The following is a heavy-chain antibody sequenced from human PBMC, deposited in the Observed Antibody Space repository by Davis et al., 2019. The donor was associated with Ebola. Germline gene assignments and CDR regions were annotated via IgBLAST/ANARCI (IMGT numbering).Heavy chain of an antibody. D-gene: IGHD3-10*01. Sequence: GESLKISCAASEFTFSSYAMSWVRQAPGKGLEWVSAISGSGGSTYYADSVKGRFTISRDNSKNTLYLQMNSLRAEDTAVYYCARNRGSGTADWFDPWGQGTLVTVSP. CDR1: EFTFSSYA. CDR3: ARNRGSGTADWFDP. CDR2: ISGSGGST. V-gene: IGHV3-23*01. J-gene: IGHJ5*02.